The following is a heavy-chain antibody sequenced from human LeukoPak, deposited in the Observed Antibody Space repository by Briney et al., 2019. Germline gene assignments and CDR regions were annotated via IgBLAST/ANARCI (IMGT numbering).Heavy chain of an antibody. J-gene: IGHJ4*02. D-gene: IGHD3-22*01. CDR2: IYPGDSDI. Sequence: GESLKISCKGSGYSSSTHWIGWVRQMPGKGLEWMGIIYPGDSDIRYSPSFQGPVTIPADKSISTPYLQWSSLKASDTAMYYCARQTDSNGFFYFGYWGQGTLVTVSS. CDR1: GYSSSTHW. V-gene: IGHV5-51*01. CDR3: ARQTDSNGFFYFGY.